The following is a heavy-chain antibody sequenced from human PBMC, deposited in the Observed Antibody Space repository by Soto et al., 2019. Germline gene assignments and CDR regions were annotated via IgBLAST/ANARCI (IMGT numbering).Heavy chain of an antibody. CDR1: GGSISSDS. CDR3: ARVPDY. Sequence: QLQLLESGSGLVKPSQTLSLTCAVSGGSISSDSWGWIRQPPGKGLEWIGYIYHSVSTYYNPSLKSRVTISVDSSKNQFSLRLISVTAADTAVYYCARVPDYRGQGTLVTVSS. V-gene: IGHV4-30-2*01. CDR2: IYHSVST. J-gene: IGHJ4*02.